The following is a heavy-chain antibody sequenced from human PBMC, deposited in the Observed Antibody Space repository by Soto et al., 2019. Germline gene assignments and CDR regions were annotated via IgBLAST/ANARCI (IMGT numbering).Heavy chain of an antibody. CDR3: ARDLVDSGADYFYYYGMDV. Sequence: ASVKVSCKASGYTFSSYYITWVRQAPGQGPEWMGWISAYNGNTNYAREFQGRLTMTTDTSTSTAYMEMNSLRAEDTAVYYCARDLVDSGADYFYYYGMDVWGQGTTVTVSS. CDR2: ISAYNGNT. CDR1: GYTFSSYY. D-gene: IGHD4-17*01. J-gene: IGHJ6*02. V-gene: IGHV1-18*01.